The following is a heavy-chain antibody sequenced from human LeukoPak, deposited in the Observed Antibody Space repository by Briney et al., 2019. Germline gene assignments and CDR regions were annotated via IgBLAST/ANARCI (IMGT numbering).Heavy chain of an antibody. Sequence: SETLSLTCTVSGGSIGSSSYYWGWIRQPPGKGLEWIGSIYYSGSTYYNPSLKSRVTISVDTSKNQFSLKLSSVTAADTAVYYCARPSRGDGFDPWGQGTLVTVSS. V-gene: IGHV4-39*01. CDR1: GGSIGSSSYY. CDR2: IYYSGST. J-gene: IGHJ5*02. CDR3: ARPSRGDGFDP. D-gene: IGHD2-21*02.